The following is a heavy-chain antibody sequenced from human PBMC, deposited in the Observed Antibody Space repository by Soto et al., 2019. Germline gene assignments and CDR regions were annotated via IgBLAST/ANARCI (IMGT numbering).Heavy chain of an antibody. CDR1: GGSISNSRYY. J-gene: IGHJ2*01. CDR3: ATVRRGAWYFDL. CDR2: FDYSANT. V-gene: IGHV4-39*01. Sequence: QLQLPESGPGLVKPSETLSLTCYVSGGSISNSRYYWGWIRQPPGKGLEWIGTFDYSANTYSNPSLKSRVTLSVDTPRNQLSLTLTSVTAADTPVYYCATVRRGAWYFDLSGRGTLVIVSS. D-gene: IGHD3-10*02.